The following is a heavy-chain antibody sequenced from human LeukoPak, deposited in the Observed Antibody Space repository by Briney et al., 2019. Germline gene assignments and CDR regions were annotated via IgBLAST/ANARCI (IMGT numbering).Heavy chain of an antibody. Sequence: ASVKVSCKASGYTFTRHYIHWVRQAPGQALEWLGWIGSNIGCTGYAQKFHDRDTMTSDTSISTAYMELNSLRSDDTAVYYCARRPGRSSRRPYGMLLWGQGTAVIVSS. CDR2: IGSNIGCT. D-gene: IGHD2-2*01. CDR1: GYTFTRHY. CDR3: ARRPGRSSRRPYGMLL. J-gene: IGHJ6*01. V-gene: IGHV1-2*02.